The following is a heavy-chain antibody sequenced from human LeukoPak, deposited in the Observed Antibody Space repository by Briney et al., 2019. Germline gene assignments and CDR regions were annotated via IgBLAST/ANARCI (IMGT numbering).Heavy chain of an antibody. CDR3: ATLYYGSGSYYRAAFDY. CDR1: GYTLIELS. J-gene: IGHJ4*02. CDR2: FDPEDGET. D-gene: IGHD3-10*01. V-gene: IGHV1-24*01. Sequence: ASVKVSCKVSGYTLIELSMHWVRQAPGKGLEWMGGFDPEDGETIYAQKFQGRVTMTEDTSTDTAYMELSSLRSEDTAVYYCATLYYGSGSYYRAAFDYWGQGTLVTVSS.